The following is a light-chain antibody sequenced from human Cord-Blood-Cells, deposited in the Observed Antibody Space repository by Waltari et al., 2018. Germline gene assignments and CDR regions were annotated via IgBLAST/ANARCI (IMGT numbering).Light chain of an antibody. CDR2: QAS. Sequence: VLTGPPSGPVPPVQTLSTTPLGDISGAKYAGWYPQKPGQSPVLVIYQASNRPAGIPERFSGSNSGNTATLTISGTQAMDAVDYYCQACDSSTVVFGGGTKLTVL. V-gene: IGLV3-1*01. J-gene: IGLJ3*02. CDR3: QACDSSTVV. CDR1: ISGAKY.